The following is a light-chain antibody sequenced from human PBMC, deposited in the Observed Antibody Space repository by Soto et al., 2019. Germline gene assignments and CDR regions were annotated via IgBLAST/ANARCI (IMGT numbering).Light chain of an antibody. CDR3: QQYNDWPPIT. CDR2: YAS. J-gene: IGKJ5*01. CDR1: QSVSNN. Sequence: EIMMTQSPAPLSVSPGERVTLSCRASQSVSNNLAWYQQKPGQAPRLLIYYASTRATGIPPRFSGSGSGTEFTLTISSLQSEDFALYYCQQYNDWPPITFGQGTRLEIK. V-gene: IGKV3-15*01.